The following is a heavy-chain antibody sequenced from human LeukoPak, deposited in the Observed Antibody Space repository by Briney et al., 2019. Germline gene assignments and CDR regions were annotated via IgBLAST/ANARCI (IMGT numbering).Heavy chain of an antibody. CDR2: INHRGST. J-gene: IGHJ4*02. Sequence: SSETLSLTCAVYGGSFSDYYWSWIRQPPGKGLDWIGEINHRGSTKYNPSLKSRATISVDRSKNQCSLKLSSVTAADTAVYYCAREPSVWGYDYWGERILVTVSS. CDR1: GGSFSDYY. D-gene: IGHD6-19*01. V-gene: IGHV4-34*01. CDR3: AREPSVWGYDY.